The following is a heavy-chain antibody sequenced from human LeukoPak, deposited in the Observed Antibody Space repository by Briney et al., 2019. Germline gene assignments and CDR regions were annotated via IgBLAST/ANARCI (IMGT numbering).Heavy chain of an antibody. D-gene: IGHD4-17*01. J-gene: IGHJ4*02. CDR2: IYYSGST. CDR3: ARPQMFTVTTGYFDY. Sequence: SETLSLXCTVSGGSISSSSYYWVWIRQPPGKGLEWIGSIYYSGSTYYNPSLKSRVTISVDTSKNQFSLKLSSVTAADTAVYYCARPQMFTVTTGYFDYWGQGTLVTVSS. V-gene: IGHV4-39*01. CDR1: GGSISSSSYY.